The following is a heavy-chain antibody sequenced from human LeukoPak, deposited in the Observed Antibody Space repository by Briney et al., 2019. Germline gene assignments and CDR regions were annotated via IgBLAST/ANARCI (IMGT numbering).Heavy chain of an antibody. CDR1: GGSVSSGSYY. V-gene: IGHV4-61*01. CDR2: IYYSGST. D-gene: IGHD1-26*01. CDR3: VGSGSRTGYYFDY. J-gene: IGHJ4*02. Sequence: PSETLSLTCTVSGGSVSSGSYYWSWIRQPPGKGLEWIGYIYYSGSTNYNPSLKSRVTISVDTSKNQFSLKLSSVTAADTAEYYCVGSGSRTGYYFDYWGQGTLVTVSS.